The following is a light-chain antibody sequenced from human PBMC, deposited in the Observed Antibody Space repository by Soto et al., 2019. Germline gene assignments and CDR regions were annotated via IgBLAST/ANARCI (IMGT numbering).Light chain of an antibody. CDR1: KLGDKY. J-gene: IGLJ3*02. Sequence: SYELTQPPSVSVSPGHTASITCSGDKLGDKYASWYQQKPGQSPVVVIYQDKKRPSGIPERFSGSKSGTSASLAISGLQSEDEADYYCAAWDDSLSCPVFGGGTKLTVL. CDR2: QDK. CDR3: AAWDDSLSCPV. V-gene: IGLV3-1*01.